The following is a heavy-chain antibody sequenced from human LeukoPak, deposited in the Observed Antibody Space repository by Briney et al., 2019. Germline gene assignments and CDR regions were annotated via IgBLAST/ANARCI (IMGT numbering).Heavy chain of an antibody. CDR3: ARRYSSSWYVGFFDP. D-gene: IGHD6-13*01. Sequence: SETLSLTCSVSGVSITSDTYFWTWMRQHPGKGLEWIGYISYSGHSYYNPSLQSRLTIFRDTSRNQFSLRLRSVTAADTAVYYCARRYSSSWYVGFFDPWGQGTLVTVSS. V-gene: IGHV4-31*03. CDR1: GVSITSDTYF. CDR2: ISYSGHS. J-gene: IGHJ5*02.